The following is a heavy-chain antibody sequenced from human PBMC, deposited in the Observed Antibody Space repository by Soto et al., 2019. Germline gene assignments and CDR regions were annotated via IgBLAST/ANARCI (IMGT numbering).Heavy chain of an antibody. CDR1: GGSFSDFY. CDR2: INHSGST. Sequence: QVQLQQWGAGLLKPSETLSLTCAVYGGSFSDFYWNCIRQPPGKGLEWIGEINHSGSTNYNPSLKSRVTISVDTSKNQFSLKLSSVTAADTAVYYCARGPRVVWVVPTAKRDVFDIWGQGTMVTVSS. J-gene: IGHJ3*02. CDR3: ARGPRVVWVVPTAKRDVFDI. D-gene: IGHD2-2*01. V-gene: IGHV4-34*01.